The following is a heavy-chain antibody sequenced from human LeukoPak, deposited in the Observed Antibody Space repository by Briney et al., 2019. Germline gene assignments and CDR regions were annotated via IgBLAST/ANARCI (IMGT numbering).Heavy chain of an antibody. CDR3: AKGSGDTGYYFDD. V-gene: IGHV3-23*01. D-gene: IGHD3-10*01. CDR1: GFTFSSYA. J-gene: IGHJ4*02. Sequence: PGGSLRLSCAASGFTFSSYAMGWVRQAPGKGLEWVSGVRVDGDSPYYADSVKGRFTISRDNSKSTLYLQMNSLRAEDTALYYCAKGSGDTGYYFDDWGQGTLVTVSS. CDR2: VRVDGDSP.